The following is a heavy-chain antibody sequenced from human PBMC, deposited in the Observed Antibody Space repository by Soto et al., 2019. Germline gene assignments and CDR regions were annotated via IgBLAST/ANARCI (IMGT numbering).Heavy chain of an antibody. V-gene: IGHV3-11*01. D-gene: IGHD3-22*01. CDR2: ISSSGSII. J-gene: IGHJ4*02. CDR3: ARDQGYYDSSGYFDY. Sequence: GGSLRLSCAASGFTFSDYYMSWIRQAPGKGLEWVSYISSSGSIIYYADSVKGRFTISRDNARNSLYLQLNSLRAEDTAVYYCARDQGYYDSSGYFDYWGQGTLVTVS. CDR1: GFTFSDYY.